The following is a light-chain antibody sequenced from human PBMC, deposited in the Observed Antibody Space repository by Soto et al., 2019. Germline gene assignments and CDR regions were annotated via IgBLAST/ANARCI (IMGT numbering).Light chain of an antibody. J-gene: IGKJ2*01. V-gene: IGKV3D-7*01. CDR2: GAS. Sequence: PGDRVTLSCRASQSVSSSYLTWYQQKPGQAPRLLIYGASTRATGIPARFSGSGFGTDFTLTISSLQPEDFAVYYCQQDYSYTFGQGTKLEIK. CDR3: QQDYSYT. CDR1: QSVSSSY.